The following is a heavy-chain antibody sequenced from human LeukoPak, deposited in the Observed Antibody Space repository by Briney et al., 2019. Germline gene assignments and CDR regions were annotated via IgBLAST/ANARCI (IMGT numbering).Heavy chain of an antibody. J-gene: IGHJ4*02. CDR1: GYTFTGYG. Sequence: ASVKVSCKASGYTFTGYGISWVRQAPGQGLEWMGWISAYNGNTNYAQKLQGRVTMTTDTSTSTAYMELRSLRSDDTAVYYCARGRLGQWLVRILDYWGQGTLVTVSS. D-gene: IGHD6-19*01. CDR2: ISAYNGNT. CDR3: ARGRLGQWLVRILDY. V-gene: IGHV1-18*04.